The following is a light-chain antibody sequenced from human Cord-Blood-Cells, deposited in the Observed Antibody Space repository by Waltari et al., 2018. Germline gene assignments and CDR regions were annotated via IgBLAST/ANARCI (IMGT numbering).Light chain of an antibody. Sequence: SYVLTQPPSVSVAPGKTARITCGGNNIGSKSVPWYQQKPGQAPVLVIYYDSDRPSGIPERFSGCNSGNTATLTISRGEAGDEADYYCQVWDSSSDHYVFGTGTKVTVL. CDR2: YDS. V-gene: IGLV3-21*04. CDR3: QVWDSSSDHYV. J-gene: IGLJ1*01. CDR1: NIGSKS.